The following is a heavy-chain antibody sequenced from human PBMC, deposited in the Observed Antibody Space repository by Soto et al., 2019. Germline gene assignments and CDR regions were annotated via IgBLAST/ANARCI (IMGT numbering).Heavy chain of an antibody. CDR3: ARGWGYDSTDYYYAY. Sequence: QVQLVQSGAEVRKPGSSVRVSCKASGGSFNRHTISWVRQAPGQGLEWMGGIIPIFGTANHAQEFQGRVTIIADESTSTVYMELSSLRSDDTAIYYCARGWGYDSTDYYYAYWGQGTLLSSPQ. V-gene: IGHV1-69*01. D-gene: IGHD3-22*01. CDR1: GGSFNRHT. CDR2: IIPIFGTA. J-gene: IGHJ4*02.